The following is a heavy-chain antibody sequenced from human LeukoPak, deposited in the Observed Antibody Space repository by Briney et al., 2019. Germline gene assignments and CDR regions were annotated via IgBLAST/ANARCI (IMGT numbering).Heavy chain of an antibody. CDR2: IRSKAYGGTT. CDR3: TRVRGRYGFDY. Sequence: GASLRLSCAASGFTFSSYAMSWVRQAPGKGLEWVGFIRSKAYGGTTEYAASVKGRFTISRDDSKSIAYLQMNSLKTEDTAVYYCTRVRGRYGFDYWGQGTLVTVSS. D-gene: IGHD5-18*01. CDR1: GFTFSSYA. V-gene: IGHV3-49*02. J-gene: IGHJ4*02.